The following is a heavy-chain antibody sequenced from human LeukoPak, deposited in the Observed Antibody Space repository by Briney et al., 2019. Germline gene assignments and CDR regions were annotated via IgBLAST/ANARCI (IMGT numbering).Heavy chain of an antibody. CDR2: VNSDGSST. CDR3: AKDGIVLMVYAIPYFDY. Sequence: GGSVRLSCAASRFTFSNYWMHWVRQAPGKGLVWVSRVNSDGSSTSYADSVKGRFTISRDYAKNTLFLQMNSLRAEDTAVYYCAKDGIVLMVYAIPYFDYWGQGTLVTVSS. V-gene: IGHV3-74*01. CDR1: RFTFSNYW. D-gene: IGHD2-8*01. J-gene: IGHJ4*02.